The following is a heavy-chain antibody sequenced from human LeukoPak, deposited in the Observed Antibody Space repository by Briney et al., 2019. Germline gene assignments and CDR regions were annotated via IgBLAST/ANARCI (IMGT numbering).Heavy chain of an antibody. CDR3: ARDPYPIAVAGTPVL. D-gene: IGHD6-19*01. CDR2: IYHSGST. CDR1: GYSISSGYY. V-gene: IGHV4-38-2*02. J-gene: IGHJ4*02. Sequence: SETLSLTCTVSGYSISSGYYWGWIRQPPGKGLEWIGSIYHSGSTYYNPSLKSRVTISVDTSKNQFSLKLSSVTAADTAVYYCARDPYPIAVAGTPVLWGQGTLVTVSS.